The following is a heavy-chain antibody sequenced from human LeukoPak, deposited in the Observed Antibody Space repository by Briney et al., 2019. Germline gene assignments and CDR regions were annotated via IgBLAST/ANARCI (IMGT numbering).Heavy chain of an antibody. J-gene: IGHJ4*02. V-gene: IGHV1-69*13. CDR2: IIPIFGTA. Sequence: GASVKVSCKASGGTFSSYAISWVRQAPGQGLEWMGGIIPIFGTANYAQKFQGRVTITADESTSTAYMELSSLRSEDTAVYYCAGGRHIAARPQSLYYFDYWGQGTLVTVSS. CDR3: AGGRHIAARPQSLYYFDY. CDR1: GGTFSSYA. D-gene: IGHD6-6*01.